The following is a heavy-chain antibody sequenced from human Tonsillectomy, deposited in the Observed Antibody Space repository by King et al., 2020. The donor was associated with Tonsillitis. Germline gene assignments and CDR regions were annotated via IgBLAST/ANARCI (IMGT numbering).Heavy chain of an antibody. Sequence: VQLVESGGGVVQPGRSLRLSCAASGFTLSSYAMHWVRQAPGKGLEWVAVISYDGSNKYYADSVKGRFTISRDNSKNTLYLQMNSLRTEDTAVYYCARSKAVADSSDYWGQGTLVTVSS. CDR2: ISYDGSNK. CDR3: ARSKAVADSSDY. J-gene: IGHJ4*02. V-gene: IGHV3-30*04. D-gene: IGHD6-19*01. CDR1: GFTLSSYA.